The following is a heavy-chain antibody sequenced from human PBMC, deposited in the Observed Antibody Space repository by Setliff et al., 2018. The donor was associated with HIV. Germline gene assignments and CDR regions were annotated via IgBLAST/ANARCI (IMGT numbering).Heavy chain of an antibody. J-gene: IGHJ3*02. CDR2: ITGDSSRI. CDR1: GFTFSDYY. V-gene: IGHV3-11*06. D-gene: IGHD1-26*01. Sequence: PGGSLRLSCAASGFTFSDYYMHWVRQAPGKGLEWISYITGDSSRITYADSVKGRFTISRDHAKNSLYLQMNSLRAEDTAIYYCARDTAYFFDIWGQGTMVTVSS. CDR3: ARDTAYFFDI.